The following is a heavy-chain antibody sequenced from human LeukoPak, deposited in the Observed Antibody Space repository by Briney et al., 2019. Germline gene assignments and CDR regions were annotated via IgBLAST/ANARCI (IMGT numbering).Heavy chain of an antibody. J-gene: IGHJ4*02. Sequence: ASVKVSCKASGYTFTSYDINWVRQATGQGLEWMGWMNPNSGNTGYAQKFQGRVTITRNTSISTAYMELSSLRSEDTAVYYCARGHQSELHGDYWGQGTLVTVSS. V-gene: IGHV1-8*03. D-gene: IGHD1-26*01. CDR1: GYTFTSYD. CDR2: MNPNSGNT. CDR3: ARGHQSELHGDY.